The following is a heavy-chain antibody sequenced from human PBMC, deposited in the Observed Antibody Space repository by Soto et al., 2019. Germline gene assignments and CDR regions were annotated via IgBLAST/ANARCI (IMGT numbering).Heavy chain of an antibody. Sequence: EVQLVESGGGLVQPGRSLRLSCAASGFTFDDYAMHWVRQAPGKGLEWVSGISWNSGSIGYADSVKGRFTISRDNAKNSLYRQMNRLGTGETALYYCAKDWWGGLGYWSGGSCYGGHFDLWGRGTLVTVSS. CDR1: GFTFDDYA. V-gene: IGHV3-9*01. D-gene: IGHD2-15*01. J-gene: IGHJ2*01. CDR2: ISWNSGSI. CDR3: AKDWWGGLGYWSGGSCYGGHFDL.